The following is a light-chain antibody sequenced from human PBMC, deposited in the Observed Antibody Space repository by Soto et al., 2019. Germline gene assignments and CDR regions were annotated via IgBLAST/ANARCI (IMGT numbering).Light chain of an antibody. CDR3: SSFTVSGPI. Sequence: QSALTQPASVSGSPGQSISISCTGTSGDIGGYDYVSWYQQHPGKAPKLMIYDVTIRPSGISDRFSGSKSGNTASLTISGRQAEDEADYYCSSFTVSGPIFGGGTQLTVL. J-gene: IGLJ2*01. V-gene: IGLV2-14*03. CDR2: DVT. CDR1: SGDIGGYDY.